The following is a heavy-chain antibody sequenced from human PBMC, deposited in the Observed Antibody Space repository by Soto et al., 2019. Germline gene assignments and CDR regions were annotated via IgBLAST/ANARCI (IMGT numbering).Heavy chain of an antibody. CDR3: AKEYVVVPAPLDY. D-gene: IGHD2-2*01. J-gene: IGHJ4*02. Sequence: PGGSLRLSCAASGLTFSSYGMHWVRQAPGKGLEWVAVISYDGSNKYYADSVKGRFTPSRDNSKNTLYLQRNSLRAEDTAVYYCAKEYVVVPAPLDYWGQGTLVTVS. CDR1: GLTFSSYG. V-gene: IGHV3-30*18. CDR2: ISYDGSNK.